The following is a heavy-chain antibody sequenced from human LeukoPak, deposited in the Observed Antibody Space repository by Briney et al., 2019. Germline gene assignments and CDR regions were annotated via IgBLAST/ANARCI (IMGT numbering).Heavy chain of an antibody. CDR2: ISSSSHYI. Sequence: GGSLRLSCAASGFTFSSYSMNWVRQAPGKGLEWVSSISSSSHYIYYADSVKARFTISRDNAKNSLYLQMNSLRAEDTAVYYCARIRQIRFGESDYWGQGTLVTVSS. V-gene: IGHV3-21*01. D-gene: IGHD3-10*01. CDR3: ARIRQIRFGESDY. CDR1: GFTFSSYS. J-gene: IGHJ4*02.